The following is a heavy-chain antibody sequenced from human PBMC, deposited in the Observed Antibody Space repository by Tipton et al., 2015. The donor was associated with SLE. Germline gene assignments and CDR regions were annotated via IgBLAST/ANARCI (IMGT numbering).Heavy chain of an antibody. CDR2: ISYDGSNK. CDR1: GFTFSSYA. Sequence: SLRLSCAASGFTFSSYAMNWVRQAPGKGLEWVAVISYDGSNKYYADSVKGRFTISRDNSKNTLYLQMNSLRAEDTAVYYCARRVQLEGFDYWGQGTLVTVSS. J-gene: IGHJ4*02. CDR3: ARRVQLEGFDY. V-gene: IGHV3-30*04. D-gene: IGHD1-1*01.